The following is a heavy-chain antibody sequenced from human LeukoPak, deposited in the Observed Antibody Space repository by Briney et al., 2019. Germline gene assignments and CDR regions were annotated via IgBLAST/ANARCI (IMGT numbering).Heavy chain of an antibody. D-gene: IGHD2-15*01. CDR2: MNPNSGNT. CDR3: ARGYCSGGSCYYFWFDP. J-gene: IGHJ5*02. CDR1: GYTFTSYD. Sequence: ASVKVSCKASGYTFTSYDINWVRQATGQGLEWMGWMNPNSGNTGYAQKFQGRVTMTGNTSISTAYMELSSLRSEDTAVYYCARGYCSGGSCYYFWFDPWGQGTLVTVSS. V-gene: IGHV1-8*01.